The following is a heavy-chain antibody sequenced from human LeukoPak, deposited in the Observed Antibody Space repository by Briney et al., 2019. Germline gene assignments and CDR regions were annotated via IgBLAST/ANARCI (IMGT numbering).Heavy chain of an antibody. V-gene: IGHV1-69*13. J-gene: IGHJ3*02. Sequence: SVKVSCKASGGTFSSYAISWVRQAPGQGLEWMGGIIPIFGTANYAQKFQGRVTITADESTSTAYMELSSLRSEDTAVYYRARVRHYYGSGSYWDDAFDIWGQGTMVTVSS. D-gene: IGHD3-10*01. CDR1: GGTFSSYA. CDR2: IIPIFGTA. CDR3: ARVRHYYGSGSYWDDAFDI.